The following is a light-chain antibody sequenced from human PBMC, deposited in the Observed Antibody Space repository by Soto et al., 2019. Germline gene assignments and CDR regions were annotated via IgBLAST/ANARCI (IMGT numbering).Light chain of an antibody. Sequence: QSALTQPRSVSGSPGQSVAISCTGTSSDIGGYNYVSWYQQHPGKAPKVIIYDVDKRPSGVPDRFFGSKSGNTASLTISDLQTEDEADYYCCSNAGRPDIFGTGTKVTAL. V-gene: IGLV2-11*01. CDR3: CSNAGRPDI. CDR2: DVD. J-gene: IGLJ1*01. CDR1: SSDIGGYNY.